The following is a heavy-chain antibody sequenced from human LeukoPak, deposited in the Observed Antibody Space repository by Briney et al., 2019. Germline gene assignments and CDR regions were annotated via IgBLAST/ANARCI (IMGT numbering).Heavy chain of an antibody. CDR2: ISGSGGST. J-gene: IGHJ4*02. CDR3: AKEPASGSCFDY. CDR1: GYTFNSYA. D-gene: IGHD3-10*01. V-gene: IGHV3-23*01. Sequence: PGGSLRLSCAASGYTFNSYAMSWVRQAPGKGLEWVSAISGSGGSTYYADSVKGRFTISRDNSKNTLYLQMNSLRAEDTALYYCAKEPASGSCFDYWGQGTLVTASS.